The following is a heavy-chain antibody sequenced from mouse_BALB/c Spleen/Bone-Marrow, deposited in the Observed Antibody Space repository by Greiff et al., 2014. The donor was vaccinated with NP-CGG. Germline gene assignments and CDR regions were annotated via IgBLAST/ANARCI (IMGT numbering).Heavy chain of an antibody. J-gene: IGHJ2*01. CDR2: ITYSANT. Sequence: EVQLVESGPSLVKPSQTLSLTCSVTGDSITRGYWNWIRKFPGNKLEYMGYITYSANTYYNPSLKSRLSITRDTSKNQYYLQLNSVTTEDTATYYCATGYDLDYWGQGTTLTVSS. D-gene: IGHD2-14*01. V-gene: IGHV3-8*02. CDR1: GDSITRGY. CDR3: ATGYDLDY.